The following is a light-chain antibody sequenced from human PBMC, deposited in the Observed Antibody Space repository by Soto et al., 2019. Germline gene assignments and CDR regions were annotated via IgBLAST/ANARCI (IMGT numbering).Light chain of an antibody. J-gene: IGLJ1*01. CDR1: RSDVGAYNY. Sequence: QSVLTQPASVSGSPGQSIAISCTGTRSDVGAYNYVSWYQQHPRKAPKLMISEVTNRPSGVSDRFSGSKSGNTASLTISGLQAEDEADYYCSSFTSRFTFVFGTGTKLTVL. V-gene: IGLV2-14*01. CDR2: EVT. CDR3: SSFTSRFTFV.